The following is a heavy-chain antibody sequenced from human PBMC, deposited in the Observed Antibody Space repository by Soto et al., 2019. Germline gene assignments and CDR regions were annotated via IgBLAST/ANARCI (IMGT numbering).Heavy chain of an antibody. CDR3: ARGPIRFLEWLNAFDI. J-gene: IGHJ3*02. D-gene: IGHD3-3*01. Sequence: GGSLRLSCAASGFTVSSNYMSWVRQAPGKGLEWVSVIYSGGSTYYADSVKGRFTISRDNSKNTLYLQMNSLRAEDTAVYYCARGPIRFLEWLNAFDIWGQGTMVTVSS. CDR2: IYSGGST. CDR1: GFTVSSNY. V-gene: IGHV3-66*01.